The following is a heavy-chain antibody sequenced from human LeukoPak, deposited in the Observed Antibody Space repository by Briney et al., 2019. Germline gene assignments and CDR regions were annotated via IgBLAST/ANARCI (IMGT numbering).Heavy chain of an antibody. D-gene: IGHD4-17*01. J-gene: IGHJ5*02. CDR1: GYTFTSYD. CDR2: MNPNSGNT. Sequence: ASVKVSCKASGYTFTSYDINWVRQATGQGLEWMGWMNPNSGNTGYAQKFQGRVTITRNTSISTAYMELSSLRSEDTAVYYCARDPEDYGDFNWFDPWGQGTLVTVSS. V-gene: IGHV1-8*03. CDR3: ARDPEDYGDFNWFDP.